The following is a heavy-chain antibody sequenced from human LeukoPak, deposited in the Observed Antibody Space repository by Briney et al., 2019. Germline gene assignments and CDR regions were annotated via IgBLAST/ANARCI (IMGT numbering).Heavy chain of an antibody. J-gene: IGHJ6*03. Sequence: HSGGSLRLSCAASGFTFDDYTMHWVRQAPGKGLEWVSLISWDGGSTYYADSVKGRFTISRDNSKNSLYLQMNSPRTEDTALYYCAKAGYCSGGSCYDYMDVWGKGTTVTVSS. D-gene: IGHD2-15*01. CDR2: ISWDGGST. CDR3: AKAGYCSGGSCYDYMDV. CDR1: GFTFDDYT. V-gene: IGHV3-43*01.